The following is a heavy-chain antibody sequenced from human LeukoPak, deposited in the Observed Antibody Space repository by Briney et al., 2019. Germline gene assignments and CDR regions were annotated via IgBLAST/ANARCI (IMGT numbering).Heavy chain of an antibody. J-gene: IGHJ3*02. D-gene: IGHD1-1*01. CDR3: ARREREAFDI. CDR2: IYPGDSDT. Sequence: GESLKISCKGSGYRFNSYWIGWVRQMPGKGLEWMGIIYPGDSDTRYSPSFQGQVTISADKSISTAYLQRSSLKASDTAMYYCARREREAFDIWGQGTMVTVSS. CDR1: GYRFNSYW. V-gene: IGHV5-51*01.